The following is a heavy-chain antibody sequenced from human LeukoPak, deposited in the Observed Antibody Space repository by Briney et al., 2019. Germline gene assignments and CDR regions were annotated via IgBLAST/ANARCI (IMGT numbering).Heavy chain of an antibody. CDR1: GFTVSSNY. D-gene: IGHD2-21*01. CDR2: IYSGGST. V-gene: IGHV3-53*01. CDR3: AREQGLFPYYFDY. Sequence: SGGSLRLSCAASGFTVSSNYMSWVRQAPGKGLEWVSVIYSGGSTYYADSVKGRFTISGDNSKNTLYLQMNSLRAEDTAVYYCAREQGLFPYYFDYWGQGTLVTVSS. J-gene: IGHJ4*02.